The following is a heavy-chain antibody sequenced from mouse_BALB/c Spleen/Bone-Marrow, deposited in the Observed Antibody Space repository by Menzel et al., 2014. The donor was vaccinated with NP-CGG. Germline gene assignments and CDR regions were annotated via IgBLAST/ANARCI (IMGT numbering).Heavy chain of an antibody. Sequence: EVMLVESGGGSVKSGGSLKLSCAASGFTFNSYGMSWVRQTPEKSLEWVATISGGGSYTFYPDSVKGRFTISRDNAKNNLYLQLSSLRSEDTALYYCARHAYYDQTEVSFVYWGQGTLVTVSA. J-gene: IGHJ3*01. CDR1: GFTFNSYG. V-gene: IGHV5-9-2*01. CDR2: ISGGGSYT. CDR3: ARHAYYDQTEVSFVY. D-gene: IGHD2-4*01.